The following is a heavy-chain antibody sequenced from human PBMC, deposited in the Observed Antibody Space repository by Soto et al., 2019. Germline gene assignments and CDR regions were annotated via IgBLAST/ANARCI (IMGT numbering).Heavy chain of an antibody. Sequence: QVQLVESGGGVVQPGRSLRLSCAASGFTFSSYGMHWVRQAPGKGLEWVAVISYDGSNKYYADSVKVRFTISRENSKNTLYLQMNSLRAEDTSVYYCAPWYGAFDYWGQGTLVTVSS. CDR1: GFTFSSYG. CDR3: APWYGAFDY. CDR2: ISYDGSNK. D-gene: IGHD4-17*01. V-gene: IGHV3-30*03. J-gene: IGHJ4*02.